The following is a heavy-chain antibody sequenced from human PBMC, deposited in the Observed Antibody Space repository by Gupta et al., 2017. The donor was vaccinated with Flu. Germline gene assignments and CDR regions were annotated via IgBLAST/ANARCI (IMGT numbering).Heavy chain of an antibody. J-gene: IGHJ4*02. CDR3: AKDSSRMGADLDY. D-gene: IGHD1-26*01. Sequence: QVQLVESGGGVVQPGRSLRLSCAASGFTFSSYGMHWVRQAPGKGLEWVAVISYDGSNKYYADSVKGRFTISRDNSKNTLYLQMNSLRAEDTAVYYCAKDSSRMGADLDYWGQGTLVTVSS. CDR1: GFTFSSYG. CDR2: ISYDGSNK. V-gene: IGHV3-30*18.